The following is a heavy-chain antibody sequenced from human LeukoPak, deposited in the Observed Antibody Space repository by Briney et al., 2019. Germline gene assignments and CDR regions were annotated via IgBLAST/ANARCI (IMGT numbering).Heavy chain of an antibody. D-gene: IGHD6-13*01. V-gene: IGHV3-48*01. CDR3: AKDLGRGSSWYGADY. Sequence: GGSLRLSCAASGFTFSGHNMNWVRQAPGKGLEWISFVSISSGTIYYADSVKGRFTISRDNSKNTLYLQMNSLRAEDTAVYYCAKDLGRGSSWYGADYWGQGTLVTVSS. CDR1: GFTFSGHN. J-gene: IGHJ4*02. CDR2: VSISSGTI.